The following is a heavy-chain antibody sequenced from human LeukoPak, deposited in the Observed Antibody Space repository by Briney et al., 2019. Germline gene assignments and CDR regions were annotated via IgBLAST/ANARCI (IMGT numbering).Heavy chain of an antibody. Sequence: PGGSLRLSCTASGFVSSNYMSWVRQTPGMGLEWVSVIYSGGITYYADSVKGRFTISRDNSKNTLYLQMNSLRAEDTAVYYCARRAGAYSHPYDYWGQGTLVTVSS. CDR1: GFVSSNY. D-gene: IGHD4/OR15-4a*01. CDR2: IYSGGIT. V-gene: IGHV3-53*01. CDR3: ARRAGAYSHPYDY. J-gene: IGHJ4*02.